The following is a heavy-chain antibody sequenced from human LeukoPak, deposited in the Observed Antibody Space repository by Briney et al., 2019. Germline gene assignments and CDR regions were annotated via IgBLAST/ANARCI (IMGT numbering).Heavy chain of an antibody. CDR1: GGSISSGGYY. J-gene: IGHJ4*02. CDR3: ARWLQLRDYFDY. V-gene: IGHV4-31*03. CDR2: IYYSGST. D-gene: IGHD5-24*01. Sequence: SETLSLTCTVSGGSISSGGYYWSWIRQHPGEGLEWIGYIYYSGSTYYNPSLKSRVTISVDTSKSQFSLKLSSVTAADTAVYYCARWLQLRDYFDYWGQGTLVTVSS.